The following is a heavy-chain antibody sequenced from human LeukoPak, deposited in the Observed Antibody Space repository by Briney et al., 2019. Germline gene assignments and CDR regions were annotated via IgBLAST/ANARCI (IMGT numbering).Heavy chain of an antibody. CDR2: MNPNSGNT. CDR1: GYTFTSYD. J-gene: IGHJ4*02. Sequence: ASVKVSCKASGYTFTSYDINWVRQATGQGLEWMGWMNPNSGNTGYAQKFQGRVTMTRNTSISTAYMELSSLRSEDTAVYYCARGGVRHYDILTGYDISWGQGTLVTVSS. D-gene: IGHD3-9*01. V-gene: IGHV1-8*01. CDR3: ARGGVRHYDILTGYDIS.